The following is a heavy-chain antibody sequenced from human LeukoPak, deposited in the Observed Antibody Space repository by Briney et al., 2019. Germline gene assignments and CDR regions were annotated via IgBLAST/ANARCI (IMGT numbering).Heavy chain of an antibody. CDR2: VDPLGST. J-gene: IGHJ4*02. V-gene: IGHV4-4*02. CDR3: AREGGPFRPLDY. CDR1: GGSISSTNW. D-gene: IGHD2/OR15-2a*01. Sequence: SETLSLTCGVSGGSISSTNWWTWVRQPPGKGLEWIGEVDPLGSTNYNPSLGSRVTISIDKSENHVSLKLTSVTAADTAVYYCAREGGPFRPLDYSGQGTLVTVSS.